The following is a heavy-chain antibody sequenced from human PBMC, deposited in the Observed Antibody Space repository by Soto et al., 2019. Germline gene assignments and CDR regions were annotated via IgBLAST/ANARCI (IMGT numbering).Heavy chain of an antibody. CDR2: INPSPGST. J-gene: IGHJ6*02. Sequence: QVQLVQSGAEVRKPGASVKVACKASGYTFGSHYVHWVRQAPGQALEWMGIINPSPGSTSYAEEFQGRVTMTRDTSTSTVYMEMSSVRSEDTASSYCARSDCPIASCFALYFYTMDVLGQGTTGTVSS. D-gene: IGHD2-2*01. CDR1: GYTFGSHY. CDR3: ARSDCPIASCFALYFYTMDV. V-gene: IGHV1-46*01.